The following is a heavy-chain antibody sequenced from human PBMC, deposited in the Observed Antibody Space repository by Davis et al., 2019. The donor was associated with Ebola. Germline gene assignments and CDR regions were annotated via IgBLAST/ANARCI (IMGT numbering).Heavy chain of an antibody. CDR2: IYHSGST. CDR3: ARDGTSGWELLYYYGMDV. V-gene: IGHV4-39*07. D-gene: IGHD1-26*01. J-gene: IGHJ6*02. CDR1: GGSISSSSYY. Sequence: SETLSLTCTVSGGSISSSSYYWGWIRQPPGKGLEWIGEIYHSGSTNYNPSLKSRVTISVDKSKNQFSLKLSSVTAADTAVYYCARDGTSGWELLYYYGMDVWGQGTTVTVSS.